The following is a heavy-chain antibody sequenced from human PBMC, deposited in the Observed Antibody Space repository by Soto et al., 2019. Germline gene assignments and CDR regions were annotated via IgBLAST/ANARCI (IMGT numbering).Heavy chain of an antibody. D-gene: IGHD2-15*01. Sequence: SETLSLTCDVSGDSIGSNVWWSWVRQPPGKGLEWIGEVYHNGLTDYNPSIRGRATMSADMSKNQFSLRVTSVTDADTDIYYCAREAALPGEADRFDYWGQGPLATASS. CDR3: AREAALPGEADRFDY. CDR1: GDSIGSNVW. J-gene: IGHJ4*02. V-gene: IGHV4-4*02. CDR2: VYHNGLT.